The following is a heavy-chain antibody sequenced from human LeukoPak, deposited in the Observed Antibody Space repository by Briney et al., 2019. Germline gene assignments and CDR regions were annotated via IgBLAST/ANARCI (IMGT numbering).Heavy chain of an antibody. CDR1: GISLNTAGVG. J-gene: IGHJ6*02. Sequence: KSGPALVKPTQTLTLTCTLSGISLNTAGVGVGWIRQPPGKALEWLALIYWDDDKRYNPSLKTRLTTTKDTSKNQVVLTVTNMDPVDTATYYCAKAGYGSGSYLRYYYCGMDVWGQGTTVTVSS. CDR2: IYWDDDK. CDR3: AKAGYGSGSYLRYYYCGMDV. V-gene: IGHV2-5*02. D-gene: IGHD3-10*01.